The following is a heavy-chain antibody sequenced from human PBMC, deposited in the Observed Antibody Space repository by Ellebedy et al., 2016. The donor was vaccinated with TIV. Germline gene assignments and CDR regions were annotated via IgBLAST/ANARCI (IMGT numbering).Heavy chain of an antibody. CDR3: ARGYYTGGYNSGYIMDV. CDR1: GFTFSSYW. J-gene: IGHJ6*02. D-gene: IGHD5-24*01. Sequence: GESLKISCAASGFTFSSYWMSWVRQAPGKGLEWVANIKQAGSEKYYVDSVKGRFTISRDDAKSSLYLQMNSLRAEDTALYYCARGYYTGGYNSGYIMDVWGQGTTVTVSS. V-gene: IGHV3-7*03. CDR2: IKQAGSEK.